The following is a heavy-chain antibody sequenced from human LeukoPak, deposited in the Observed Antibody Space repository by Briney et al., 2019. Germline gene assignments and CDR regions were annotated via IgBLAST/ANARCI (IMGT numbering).Heavy chain of an antibody. CDR3: ARVSGFWSGYYQSDY. Sequence: SETLSLTCAVSGGSISSGGYSWSWIRQPPGKGLEWIGYIYHSGSTYYNPSLKSRVTISVDTSKNQFSLKLSSVTAADTAVYYCARVSGFWSGYYQSDYWGQGTLVTVSS. V-gene: IGHV4-30-2*01. CDR2: IYHSGST. D-gene: IGHD3-3*01. J-gene: IGHJ4*02. CDR1: GGSISSGGYS.